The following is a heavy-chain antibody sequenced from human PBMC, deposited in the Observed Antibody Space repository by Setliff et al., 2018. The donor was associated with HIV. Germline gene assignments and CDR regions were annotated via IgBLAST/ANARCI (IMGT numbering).Heavy chain of an antibody. J-gene: IGHJ3*02. CDR3: ARAPTGVTNAFDI. V-gene: IGHV4-4*07. D-gene: IGHD2-8*02. Sequence: PSETLSLTCVISGGSMGSHYWIWIRQPAGKGLEWIGHVYTTGGTNYNPSLESRLTISVDTSRNQFSLRLSSVTAADTAVYYCARAPTGVTNAFDIWGQGTMVTV. CDR2: VYTTGGT. CDR1: GGSMGSHY.